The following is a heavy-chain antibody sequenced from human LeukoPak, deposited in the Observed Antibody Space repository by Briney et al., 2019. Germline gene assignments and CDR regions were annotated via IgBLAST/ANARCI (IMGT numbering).Heavy chain of an antibody. J-gene: IGHJ5*02. D-gene: IGHD3-3*01. CDR3: ARVGQDYDFWSGYHTNNWFDP. CDR1: GVSINGYY. V-gene: IGHV4-59*01. Sequence: SETLSLTCTVSGVSINGYYWSWIRQPPGKGLEWIGYIYYSGSTNYNPSLKSRVTISVDTSKNQFSLKLSSVTAADTAVYYCARVGQDYDFWSGYHTNNWFDPWGQGTLVTVSS. CDR2: IYYSGST.